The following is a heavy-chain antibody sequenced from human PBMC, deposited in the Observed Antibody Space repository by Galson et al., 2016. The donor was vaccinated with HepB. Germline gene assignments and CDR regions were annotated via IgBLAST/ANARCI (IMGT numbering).Heavy chain of an antibody. CDR3: ARSQPGWFNWFAP. V-gene: IGHV1-18*01. CDR1: GYTFSSHG. J-gene: IGHJ5*02. D-gene: IGHD6-19*01. CDR2: ISADNGNT. Sequence: SVKVSCKASGYTFSSHGISWVRQAPGQGLEWMGWISADNGNTNYAQKLQGRVTMTTDTYTSTAYMELRSLRSDDTAVYYCARSQPGWFNWFAPWGQGTLVTVSS.